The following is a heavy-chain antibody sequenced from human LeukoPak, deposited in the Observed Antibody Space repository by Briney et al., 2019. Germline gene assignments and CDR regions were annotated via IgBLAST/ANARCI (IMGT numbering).Heavy chain of an antibody. V-gene: IGHV3-30-3*01. CDR3: ARDLSLEYYFDY. CDR2: ISYDGSNK. J-gene: IGHJ4*02. Sequence: AGGSLRLSCAASGFTFSSYAMHWVRQAPGKGLEWVAVISYDGSNKYYADSVKGRFTISRDNFKNTLYVQMNSLRAEDTAVYYCARDLSLEYYFDYWGQGTLVTVSS. CDR1: GFTFSSYA.